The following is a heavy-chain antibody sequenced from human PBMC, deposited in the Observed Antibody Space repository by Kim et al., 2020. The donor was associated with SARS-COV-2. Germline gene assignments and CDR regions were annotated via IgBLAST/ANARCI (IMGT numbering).Heavy chain of an antibody. D-gene: IGHD6-13*01. J-gene: IGHJ2*01. V-gene: IGHV3-9*01. CDR3: AKDGYSSSWDCYFDL. Sequence: DSVKGRLTISGDNAKNSLYLQMNSLRAEDTALYYCAKDGYSSSWDCYFDLWGRGTLVTVSS.